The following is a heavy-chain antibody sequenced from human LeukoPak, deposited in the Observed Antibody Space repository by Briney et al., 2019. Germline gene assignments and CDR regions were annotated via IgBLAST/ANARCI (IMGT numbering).Heavy chain of an antibody. CDR3: AREYCSGGSCYVSYGMDV. CDR1: GFTFSSYW. J-gene: IGHJ6*02. V-gene: IGHV3-33*08. Sequence: AGGSLRLSCAASGFTFSSYWMGWVRQAPGKGLEWVAVIWYDGSNKYYADSVKGRFTISRDNSKNTLYLQMNSLRAEDTAVYYCAREYCSGGSCYVSYGMDVWGQGTTVTVSS. D-gene: IGHD2-15*01. CDR2: IWYDGSNK.